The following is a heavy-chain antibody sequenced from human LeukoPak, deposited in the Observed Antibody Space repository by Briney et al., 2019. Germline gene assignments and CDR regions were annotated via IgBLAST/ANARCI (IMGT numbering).Heavy chain of an antibody. CDR3: ASSLATYCSSTSCYTLAFDI. D-gene: IGHD2-2*02. Sequence: ASVKVSRKASGYTFTSYGISWVRQAPGQGLEWMGWISAYNGNTNYAQKLQGRVTMTTDTSTSTAYMELRSLRSDDTAVYYCASSLATYCSSTSCYTLAFDIWGQGTMVTVSS. V-gene: IGHV1-18*01. CDR1: GYTFTSYG. J-gene: IGHJ3*02. CDR2: ISAYNGNT.